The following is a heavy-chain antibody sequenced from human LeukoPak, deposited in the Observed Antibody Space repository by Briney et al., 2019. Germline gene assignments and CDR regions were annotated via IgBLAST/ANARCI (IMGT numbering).Heavy chain of an antibody. CDR3: ARVRYDSSGYWAFDI. CDR1: GFTFSSYD. J-gene: IGHJ3*02. CDR2: IGTAGDT. V-gene: IGHV3-13*01. D-gene: IGHD3-22*01. Sequence: GGSLRLSCAASGFTFSSYDMHWVRQATGKGLEWVSAIGTAGDTYYPGSVKGRFTISRENAKNSLYLQMNSLRAGDTAVYYCARVRYDSSGYWAFDIWGQGTMVTVSS.